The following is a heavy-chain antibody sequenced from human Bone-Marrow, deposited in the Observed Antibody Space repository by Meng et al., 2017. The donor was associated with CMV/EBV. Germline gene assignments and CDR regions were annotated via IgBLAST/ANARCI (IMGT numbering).Heavy chain of an antibody. D-gene: IGHD6-13*01. CDR1: EFTFTFSNYR. Sequence: GESLKISCATSEFTFTFSNYRMHWVRQAPGKGLECVSSMSSSCTHIYYVDSVKGRFTISRDNAKDSLCLQMSSLRAEDTALYYCAKDIRRAAAATYDYWGQGTLVTVSS. CDR3: AKDIRRAAAATYDY. CDR2: MSSSCTHI. V-gene: IGHV3-21*04. J-gene: IGHJ4*02.